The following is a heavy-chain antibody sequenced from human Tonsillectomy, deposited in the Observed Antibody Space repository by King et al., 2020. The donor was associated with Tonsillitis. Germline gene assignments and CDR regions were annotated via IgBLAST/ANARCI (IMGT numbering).Heavy chain of an antibody. V-gene: IGHV5-51*01. J-gene: IGHJ4*02. D-gene: IGHD6-19*01. CDR3: ARPRIAVAGAYYFDC. Sequence: QLVQSGAEVKKPGESLKISCKGSGYSFTSNWIGWVRQMPGKGLEWMGIFYPGDSETKYNPSFQGQVTFSADKSISTAYLQWSSLKASDTAMYYCARPRIAVAGAYYFDCWGQGTLVTVAS. CDR2: FYPGDSET. CDR1: GYSFTSNW.